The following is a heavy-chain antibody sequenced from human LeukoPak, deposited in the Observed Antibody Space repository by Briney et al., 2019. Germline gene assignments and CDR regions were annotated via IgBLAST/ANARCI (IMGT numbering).Heavy chain of an antibody. J-gene: IGHJ4*02. CDR1: GFTFSDYY. D-gene: IGHD3-22*01. Sequence: PGGSLRLSCAASGFTFSDYYMTWIRQAPGKGLEWLSHISRSGNSKYYADSVKGRFTFSRDNTKNSLYLQMDSLRAEDTATYYCARDSYEGAFDIWGQGTLVTVSS. CDR3: ARDSYEGAFDI. CDR2: ISRSGNSK. V-gene: IGHV3-11*01.